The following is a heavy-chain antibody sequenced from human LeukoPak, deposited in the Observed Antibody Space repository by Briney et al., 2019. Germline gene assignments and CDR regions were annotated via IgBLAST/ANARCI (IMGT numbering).Heavy chain of an antibody. J-gene: IGHJ4*02. CDR2: ISGYNGNT. CDR1: GYTFTSYG. V-gene: IGHV1-18*01. Sequence: ASVKVSCKASGYTFTSYGISWVRQAPGQGLEGMGWISGYNGNTIYAQKFQDRATMTTDTSTSTALMELRNLRSDDTAVYYCARDYPYSSGWYGGFDYWGQGTLVTVSS. CDR3: ARDYPYSSGWYGGFDY. D-gene: IGHD6-19*01.